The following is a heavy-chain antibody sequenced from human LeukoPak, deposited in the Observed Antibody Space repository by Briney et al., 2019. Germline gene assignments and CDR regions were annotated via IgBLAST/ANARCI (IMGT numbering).Heavy chain of an antibody. Sequence: GASVKVSCKASGYTFTGNHMHWVRQAPGQGLEWMGWINPNSGCTNYAQKFQGRVIMTRDTSISTAYMELSRLGSDDTAVYYCARGGSTDSIHSCGGNCYFLDYWGQGTLVTVSS. J-gene: IGHJ4*02. CDR3: ARGGSTDSIHSCGGNCYFLDY. CDR1: GYTFTGNH. D-gene: IGHD2-21*02. CDR2: INPNSGCT. V-gene: IGHV1-2*02.